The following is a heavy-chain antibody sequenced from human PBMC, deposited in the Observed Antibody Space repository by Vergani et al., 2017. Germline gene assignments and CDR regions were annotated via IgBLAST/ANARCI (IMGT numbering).Heavy chain of an antibody. Sequence: EVQLLESGGGLVQPGGSLRLSCGASGFTFSSYAMPWVRQAPGKGLEWVSAISGSGGNTFYTDSVKGRFTISRDNSKDTLYLQMNSLRVEDTAIYYCAKARDPHCKGGNCYSYYYGLDLWGQGTTVTVSS. CDR3: AKARDPHCKGGNCYSYYYGLDL. CDR1: GFTFSSYA. D-gene: IGHD2-15*01. J-gene: IGHJ6*02. CDR2: ISGSGGNT. V-gene: IGHV3-23*01.